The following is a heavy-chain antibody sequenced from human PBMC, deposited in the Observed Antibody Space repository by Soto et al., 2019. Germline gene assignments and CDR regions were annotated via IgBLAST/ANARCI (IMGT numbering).Heavy chain of an antibody. CDR2: MYYSGDT. CDR3: ARGDWNDYFYNGMDV. D-gene: IGHD1-1*01. Sequence: QVQLQESGPGLVKPSETLSLTCTVSGGSINNYYWVWLRQPPGEGLEWIGHMYYSGDTDYNPSLKSRVAISADTSKNRFSLRLTSVTAADTAVYYCARGDWNDYFYNGMDVWGQGTTVIVSS. CDR1: GGSINNYY. V-gene: IGHV4-59*01. J-gene: IGHJ6*02.